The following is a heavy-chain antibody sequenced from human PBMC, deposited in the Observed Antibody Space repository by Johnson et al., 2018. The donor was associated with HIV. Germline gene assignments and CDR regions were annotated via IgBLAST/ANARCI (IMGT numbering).Heavy chain of an antibody. CDR2: VKSKTDGGTT. J-gene: IGHJ3*02. CDR1: GFTFDDYG. CDR3: ARGSRYTYDNDDAHLLHAFDI. D-gene: IGHD3-16*02. V-gene: IGHV3-15*01. Sequence: VKLVESGGGVVQPGRSLRLSCAASGFTFDDYGMSWVRQAPGKGLEWVGRVKSKTDGGTTEYTEPGKGRCTISRDDSKITMYLQMNSLRAEDTALYYYARGSRYTYDNDDAHLLHAFDIWGQGTMVTVSS.